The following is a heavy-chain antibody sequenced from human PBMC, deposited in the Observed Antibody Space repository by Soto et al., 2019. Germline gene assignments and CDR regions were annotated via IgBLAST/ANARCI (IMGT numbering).Heavy chain of an antibody. CDR3: ARAYSMDV. CDR1: LFTFSSYA. CDR2: ISYDGSNK. Sequence: GGSLRLSCSASLFTFSSYAMHWVRQAPGKGLEWVAVISYDGSNKYYADSVKGRFTISRDNSKNTLYLQMNSLRAEDTAVYYCARAYSMDVWGQGTTVTVSS. J-gene: IGHJ6*02. V-gene: IGHV3-30-3*01.